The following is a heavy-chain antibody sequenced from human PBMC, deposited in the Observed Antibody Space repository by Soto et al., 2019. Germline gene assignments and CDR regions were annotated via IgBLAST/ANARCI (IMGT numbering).Heavy chain of an antibody. CDR3: TRFGYSSGWYLDY. D-gene: IGHD6-19*01. CDR1: GFTFSDHY. Sequence: LRLSCAASGFTFSDHYMGWVRQAPGKGLEWVGRTRNKANSYTTEYAASVKGRFTISRDDSKNSLYLQMNSLKTEDTAVYYCTRFGYSSGWYLDYWGQGTLVTVSS. J-gene: IGHJ4*02. V-gene: IGHV3-72*01. CDR2: TRNKANSYTT.